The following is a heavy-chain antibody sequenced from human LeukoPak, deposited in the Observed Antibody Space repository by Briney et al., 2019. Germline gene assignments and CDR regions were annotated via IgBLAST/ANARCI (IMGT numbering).Heavy chain of an antibody. CDR3: ARAGDYYYYMDV. V-gene: IGHV3-21*01. CDR1: AFTFSSYS. CDR2: ISSSSSYI. Sequence: GGSLRLSCAASAFTFSSYSMNWVRQAPGKGLEWVSSISSSSSYIYYADSVKGRFTISRDNAKNSLYLQMNSLRAEDTAVYYCARAGDYYYYMDVWGKGTTVTVSS. J-gene: IGHJ6*03. D-gene: IGHD3-10*01.